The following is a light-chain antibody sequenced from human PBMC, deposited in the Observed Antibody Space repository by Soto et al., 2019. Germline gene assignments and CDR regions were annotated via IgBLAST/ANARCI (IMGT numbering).Light chain of an antibody. Sequence: EVVLTQSPGTLSLSPGERATLSCRASQSVSSSDLAWYQQKPGQAPRLLIYGASSRATGIPDRFSGSGSGTDFTLTISRLEPEDFAMYYCHQYGISPPVTFGQGTRLEI. CDR3: HQYGISPPVT. CDR2: GAS. CDR1: QSVSSSD. V-gene: IGKV3-20*01. J-gene: IGKJ5*01.